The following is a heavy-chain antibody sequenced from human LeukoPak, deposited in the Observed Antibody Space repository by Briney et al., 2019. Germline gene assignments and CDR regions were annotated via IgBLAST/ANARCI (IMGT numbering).Heavy chain of an antibody. CDR1: GGSFSGYY. Sequence: SETLSLTCAVYGGSFSGYYWSWIRQPPGKGLEWIGEINHSGSTNDNPSLKSRVTISVDKSKNQLSLKLISVTAADTAVYYCARDVGTALVTGDYWGQGTLVTVSS. V-gene: IGHV4-34*01. D-gene: IGHD5-18*01. J-gene: IGHJ4*02. CDR3: ARDVGTALVTGDY. CDR2: INHSGST.